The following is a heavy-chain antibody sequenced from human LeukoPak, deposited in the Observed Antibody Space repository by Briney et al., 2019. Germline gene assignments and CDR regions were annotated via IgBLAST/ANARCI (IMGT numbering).Heavy chain of an antibody. CDR1: GVTVSTNY. CDR3: SRDRSRGYSFT. J-gene: IGHJ5*02. D-gene: IGHD5-12*01. V-gene: IGHV3-53*01. Sequence: AGGSLRLSCAVSGVTVSTNYMGWVRKAPGKGLEWVSVIYADGGGGGTYYADSVKGRFTISRDNSRNTLYLQMSNLRADDTAMYYCSRDRSRGYSFTWGQGTLVTVS. CDR2: IYADGGGGGT.